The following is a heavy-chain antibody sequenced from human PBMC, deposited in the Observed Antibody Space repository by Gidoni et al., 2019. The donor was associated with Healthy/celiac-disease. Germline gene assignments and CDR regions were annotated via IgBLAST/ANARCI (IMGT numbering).Heavy chain of an antibody. D-gene: IGHD3-10*01. Sequence: DVQLVESGGGLLQPGGSLSLSCAACGFSFSIYDMHWVRQATGKGMEWVAAMGTAGDTDYPGSVKGRFTISRENAKNSLYLQMNSLRAGDTAVYYCARGQYYYGSGTVQYYFDYWGQGTLVTVSS. J-gene: IGHJ4*02. V-gene: IGHV3-13*01. CDR1: GFSFSIYD. CDR2: MGTAGDT. CDR3: ARGQYYYGSGTVQYYFDY.